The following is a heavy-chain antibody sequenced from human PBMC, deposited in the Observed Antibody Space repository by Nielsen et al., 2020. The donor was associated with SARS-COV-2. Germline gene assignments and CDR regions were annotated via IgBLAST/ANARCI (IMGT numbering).Heavy chain of an antibody. CDR1: GYTFTDYY. CDR2: INPYSGGT. Sequence: ASVQVSCKASGYTFTDYYIHWVRQAPGQGLEWMGRINPYSGGTNYAQKFQGTVTMTRDASISTVYMELTSDDTAVYYCARIHDYGEGEYYYYGMDVWGQGTTVTVSS. D-gene: IGHD4-17*01. V-gene: IGHV1-2*06. CDR3: ARIHDYGEGEYYYYGMDV. J-gene: IGHJ6*02.